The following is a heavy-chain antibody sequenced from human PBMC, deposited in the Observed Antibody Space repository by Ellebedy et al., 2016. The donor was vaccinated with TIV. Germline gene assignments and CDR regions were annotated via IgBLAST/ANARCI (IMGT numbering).Heavy chain of an antibody. CDR1: GGSISSYY. J-gene: IGHJ4*02. V-gene: IGHV4-59*12. D-gene: IGHD6-13*01. Sequence: SETLSLXXTVSGGSISSYYWSWIRQPPGKGLEWIGYIYYSGSTNYNPSLKSRVTISVDTSKNQFSLKLSSVTAADTAVYYCARSPFGSSSWYADFDYWGQGTLVTVSS. CDR2: IYYSGST. CDR3: ARSPFGSSSWYADFDY.